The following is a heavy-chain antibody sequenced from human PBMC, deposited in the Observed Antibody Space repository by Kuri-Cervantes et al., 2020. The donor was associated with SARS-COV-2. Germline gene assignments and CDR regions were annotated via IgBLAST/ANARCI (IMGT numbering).Heavy chain of an antibody. CDR1: GGSISSYY. Sequence: LSCTVSGGSISSYYWSWIRQPPGKGLEWIGYIYYSGSTNYNPSLKSRVTISVDTSKNQFSLKLSSVTAADTAVYYCARTHYATLLDIWGQGTVVTVSS. J-gene: IGHJ3*02. V-gene: IGHV4-59*01. CDR3: ARTHYATLLDI. CDR2: IYYSGST. D-gene: IGHD2-2*01.